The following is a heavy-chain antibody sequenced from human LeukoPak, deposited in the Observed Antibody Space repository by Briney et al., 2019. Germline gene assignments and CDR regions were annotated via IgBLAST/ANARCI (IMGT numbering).Heavy chain of an antibody. D-gene: IGHD2-15*01. CDR1: GFTFDDYA. CDR3: ARLIVVVVAATGWFDP. Sequence: GGSLRLSCAASGFTFDDYAMHWVRQAPGKGLEWVSLITWDAGATYYADSVKGRFTISRDNNKNSLYLQMNSLRAEDTALYYCARLIVVVVAATGWFDPWGQGTLVTVSS. CDR2: ITWDAGAT. J-gene: IGHJ5*02. V-gene: IGHV3-43D*03.